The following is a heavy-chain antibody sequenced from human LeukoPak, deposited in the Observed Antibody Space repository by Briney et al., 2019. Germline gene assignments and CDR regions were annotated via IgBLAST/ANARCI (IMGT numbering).Heavy chain of an antibody. V-gene: IGHV5-51*01. CDR1: GYSFTSYW. CDR3: ATPGIAVAGDDAFDI. Sequence: GESLKISCKGSGYSFTSYWIGWVRQMPGKGLEWMGIIYPGDSDTRYSPSFQGQVTISADKSISTAYLQWSSLKASDTAMYYCATPGIAVAGDDAFDIWGQGTMVTVSP. D-gene: IGHD6-19*01. J-gene: IGHJ3*02. CDR2: IYPGDSDT.